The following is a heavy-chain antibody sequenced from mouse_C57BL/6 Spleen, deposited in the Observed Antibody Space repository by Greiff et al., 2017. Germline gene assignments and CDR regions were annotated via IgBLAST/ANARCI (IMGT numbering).Heavy chain of an antibody. V-gene: IGHV1-7*01. D-gene: IGHD3-2*02. CDR1: GYTFTSYW. Sequence: QVQLKQSGAELAKPGASVKLSCKASGYTFTSYWMHWVKQRPGQGLEWIGYINPSSGYTKYNQKFKDKATLTADKSSSTAYMQLSSLTYEDSAVYYCARRGDSSGYGFAYWGQGTLVTVSA. CDR3: ARRGDSSGYGFAY. J-gene: IGHJ3*01. CDR2: INPSSGYT.